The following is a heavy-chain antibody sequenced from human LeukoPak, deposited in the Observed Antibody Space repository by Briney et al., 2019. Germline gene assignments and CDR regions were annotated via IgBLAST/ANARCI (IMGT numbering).Heavy chain of an antibody. CDR1: GGSFSGYY. CDR3: ARGVWFDP. J-gene: IGHJ5*02. CDR2: INHSGST. V-gene: IGHV4-34*01. Sequence: PSETLSLTCAVYGGSFSGYYWSWIRQPPGKGLEWIGEINHSGSTNYNPSLKSRVTISVDTSRNQFSLKLSSVTAADTAVYYCARGVWFDPWGQGTLVTVSS.